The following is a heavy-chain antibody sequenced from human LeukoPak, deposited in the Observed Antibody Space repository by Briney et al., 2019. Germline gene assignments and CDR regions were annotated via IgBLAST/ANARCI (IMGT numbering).Heavy chain of an antibody. CDR2: IYHSGST. J-gene: IGHJ1*01. CDR3: ARHGSAGLEYFQH. Sequence: PSETLSLTCAVSGYSISSSYYWGWIRQPPGKGLEWIGTIYHSGSTHYNPSLKSRVTISVDTSKNQFSLKLSSVTAADTAVYYCARHGSAGLEYFQHWGQGTLVTVSS. V-gene: IGHV4-38-2*01. CDR1: GYSISSSYY.